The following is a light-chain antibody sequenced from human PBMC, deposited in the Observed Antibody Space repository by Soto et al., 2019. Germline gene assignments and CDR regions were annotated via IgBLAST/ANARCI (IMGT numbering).Light chain of an antibody. J-gene: IGKJ1*01. CDR3: QQSYSTPWT. Sequence: IQMPQSPSSLSASVGERVTITCRASQSISSYLNWYQQKPGKAPKLLIYAASSLESGVPSRFSGSGSGTDFTLTISSLKPQDFAAYYCQQSYSTPWTFGHGTKVEIK. CDR2: AAS. CDR1: QSISSY. V-gene: IGKV1-39*01.